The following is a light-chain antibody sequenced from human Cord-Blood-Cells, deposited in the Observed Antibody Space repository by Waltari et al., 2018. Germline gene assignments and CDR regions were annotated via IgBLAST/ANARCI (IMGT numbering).Light chain of an antibody. J-gene: IGKJ3*01. Sequence: DIVMTQSPDSLAVSLGERATINCKSSQSVLYSSNNKNYLAWYQQKPGQPPKLLIYWASTRESGVPDRFSGSGSGTDFTLTISSLQAEDVAVYYCQQYYSTPLTGGPGTKVDI. CDR3: QQYYSTPLT. CDR2: WAS. CDR1: QSVLYSSNNKNY. V-gene: IGKV4-1*01.